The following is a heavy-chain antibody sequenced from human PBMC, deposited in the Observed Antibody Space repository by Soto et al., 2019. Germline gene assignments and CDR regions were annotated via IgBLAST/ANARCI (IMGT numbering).Heavy chain of an antibody. Sequence: PGGSLRLSCAASGFTVSSNYMSWVRQAPGKGLEWVSVIYSGGSTYYADSVKGRFTISRDNSKNTLYLQMNSLRAEDTAVYYCATQYYYDSSGYYHFDYWGQGTLVTVSS. CDR2: IYSGGST. CDR1: GFTVSSNY. V-gene: IGHV3-53*01. D-gene: IGHD3-22*01. CDR3: ATQYYYDSSGYYHFDY. J-gene: IGHJ4*02.